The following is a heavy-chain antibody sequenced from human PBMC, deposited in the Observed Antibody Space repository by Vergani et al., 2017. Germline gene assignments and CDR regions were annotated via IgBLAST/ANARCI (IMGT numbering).Heavy chain of an antibody. V-gene: IGHV4-30-4*01. CDR2: IYCSGST. CDR3: ARGAASWLLDY. Sequence: QVQLQESGPGLVKPSQTLSLTCTVSGGSISSGDNYWGWFRQPPGKGLEWIGYIYCSGSTYYNPSLKSRVTLSVDTSKNPFTLKLSSATAADTAVDYCARGAASWLLDYWGQGTLVTVSS. D-gene: IGHD3-22*01. J-gene: IGHJ4*02. CDR1: GGSISSGDNY.